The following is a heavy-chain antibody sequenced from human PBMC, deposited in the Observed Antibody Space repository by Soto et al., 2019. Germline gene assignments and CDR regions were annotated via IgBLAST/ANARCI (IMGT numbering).Heavy chain of an antibody. V-gene: IGHV1-69*13. CDR2: IIPIFGTA. CDR3: AGVGGRDGYNYYYYYYGMDV. J-gene: IGHJ6*02. Sequence: SVKVSCKASGGTFSSYAISWVRQAPGQGLEWMGGIIPIFGTANYAQKFQGRVTITADESTSTAYMELSSLRSEDTAVYYCAGVGGRDGYNYYYYYYGMDVWGQGTTVTVSS. CDR1: GGTFSSYA. D-gene: IGHD5-12*01.